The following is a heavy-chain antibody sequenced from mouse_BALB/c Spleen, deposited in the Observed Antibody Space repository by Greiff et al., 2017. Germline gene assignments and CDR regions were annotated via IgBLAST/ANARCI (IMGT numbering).Heavy chain of an antibody. CDR1: GYSITSDYA. V-gene: IGHV3-2*02. CDR2: ISYSGST. J-gene: IGHJ4*01. Sequence: EVQLQQSGPGLVKPSQSLSLTCTVTGYSITSDYAWNWIRQFPGNKLEWMGYISYSGSTSYNPSLKSRISITRDTSKNQFFLQLNSVTTEDTATYYCARCTVVAMDYWGQGTSVTVSS. CDR3: ARCTVVAMDY. D-gene: IGHD1-1*01.